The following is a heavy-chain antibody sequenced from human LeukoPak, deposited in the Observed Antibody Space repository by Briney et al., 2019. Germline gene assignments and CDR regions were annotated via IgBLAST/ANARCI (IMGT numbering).Heavy chain of an antibody. CDR1: GFTFSSYS. CDR3: ARASGGAQIDY. D-gene: IGHD1-26*01. CDR2: ISSSSSYI. V-gene: IGHV3-21*01. J-gene: IGHJ4*02. Sequence: GGSLRLSCAASGFTFSSYSMNWVRQAPGKGLEWVSSISSSSSYIYYADSVKGRFTISRDNSKNTLYLQMNSLRAEDTAVYYCARASGGAQIDYWGQGTLVTVSS.